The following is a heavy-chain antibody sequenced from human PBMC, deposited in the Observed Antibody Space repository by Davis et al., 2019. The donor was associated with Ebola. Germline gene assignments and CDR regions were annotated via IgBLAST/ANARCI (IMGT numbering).Heavy chain of an antibody. CDR3: AKASPRSYYYYGMDV. CDR2: IRYDGVDK. Sequence: GESLKISCAASGFSFICYGMHWVRQAPGKGLEWVAFIRYDGVDKYYADSVKGRFTISRDNSKNTLYLQMNSLRSEDTAIYYCAKASPRSYYYYGMDVWGQGTTVTVSS. CDR1: GFSFICYG. V-gene: IGHV3-30*02. J-gene: IGHJ6*02.